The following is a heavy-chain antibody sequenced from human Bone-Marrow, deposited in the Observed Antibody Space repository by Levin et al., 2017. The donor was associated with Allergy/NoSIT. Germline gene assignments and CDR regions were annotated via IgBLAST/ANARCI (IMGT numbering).Heavy chain of an antibody. CDR1: GFTFSPYY. D-gene: IGHD1-26*01. V-gene: IGHV1-46*01. CDR2: INPDDGAY. Sequence: ASVKVSCRASGFTFSPYYCHWVRQAPGHGLEWMGIINPDDGAYNVADRFEGRVTMTRDRSTNTVHLEVNHLKSDDTAIYFCARTTGGSYYGGAAFDMWGQGTAVNVSS. J-gene: IGHJ3*02. CDR3: ARTTGGSYYGGAAFDM.